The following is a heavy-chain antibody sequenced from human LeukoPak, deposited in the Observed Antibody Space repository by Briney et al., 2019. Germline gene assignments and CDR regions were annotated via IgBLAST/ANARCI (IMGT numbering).Heavy chain of an antibody. V-gene: IGHV3-7*01. CDR3: ARDPPPGDAPPGD. J-gene: IGHJ4*02. CDR1: GFTFSSYW. D-gene: IGHD7-27*01. CDR2: IKQDGSEK. Sequence: GRSLRLSCAASGFTFSSYWMSWGGQAPGKGREGGANIKQDGSEKYYVDSVKGRFTISRDNAKNSLYLQMNSLRAEATAVYYCARDPPPGDAPPGDWGQGTLVTVSS.